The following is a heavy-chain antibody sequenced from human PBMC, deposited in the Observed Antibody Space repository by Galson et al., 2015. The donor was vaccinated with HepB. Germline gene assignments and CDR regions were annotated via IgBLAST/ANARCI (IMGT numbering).Heavy chain of an antibody. CDR1: GFTFSSYW. CDR2: IKQDGSEK. D-gene: IGHD3-10*01. CDR3: ARGPGIRPQLWFGEYSFDY. J-gene: IGHJ4*02. V-gene: IGHV3-7*01. Sequence: SLRLSCAASGFTFSSYWMSWVRQAPGKGLEWVANIKQDGSEKYYVDSVKGRFTISRDNAKNSLYLQMNSLRAEDTAVYYCARGPGIRPQLWFGEYSFDYWGQGALVTVS.